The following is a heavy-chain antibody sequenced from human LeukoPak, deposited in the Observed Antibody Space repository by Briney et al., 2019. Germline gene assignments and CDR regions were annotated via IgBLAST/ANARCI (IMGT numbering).Heavy chain of an antibody. CDR2: IYHSGST. V-gene: IGHV4-4*02. Sequence: SETLSLTCAVSGGSISSSNWWSWVRQPPGKGLEWIGQIYHSGSTNYNPSLKSRVTISVDTSKNQFSLKLSSVTAADTAVYYCARCITPGAFDIWGQGTMVTVSS. J-gene: IGHJ3*02. CDR3: ARCITPGAFDI. CDR1: GGSISSSNW. D-gene: IGHD3-10*01.